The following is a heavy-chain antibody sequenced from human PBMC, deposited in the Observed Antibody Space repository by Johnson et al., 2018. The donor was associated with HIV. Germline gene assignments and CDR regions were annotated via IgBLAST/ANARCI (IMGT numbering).Heavy chain of an antibody. CDR1: KFTFNNYA. J-gene: IGHJ3*02. V-gene: IGHV3-30*04. D-gene: IGHD2-2*01. Sequence: QVQLVESGGGVVQPGRSLRLSCAASKFTFNNYAIHWVRQAPGKGLEWVAVISSDGSNKYYADSVKGRFTISRDNSKNTLYPQMNSLRSDDTAVYYCARPRIEVLPAGAFDIWGPGTMVTVSS. CDR2: ISSDGSNK. CDR3: ARPRIEVLPAGAFDI.